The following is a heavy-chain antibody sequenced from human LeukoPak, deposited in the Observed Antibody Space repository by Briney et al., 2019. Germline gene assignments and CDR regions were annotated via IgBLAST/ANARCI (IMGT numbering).Heavy chain of an antibody. V-gene: IGHV1-2*02. CDR2: FDPNSGGT. CDR3: ARDPLDSSGYFVPFDY. D-gene: IGHD3-22*01. J-gene: IGHJ4*02. CDR1: GYTFTGYY. Sequence: GASVKVSCKASGYTFTGYYMHWVRQAPGQGLEWMGWFDPNSGGTNFAQKFQGRVTMTRDMSTNTVYMELSSLRSEDTAVYYCARDPLDSSGYFVPFDYWGQGTLVTVSS.